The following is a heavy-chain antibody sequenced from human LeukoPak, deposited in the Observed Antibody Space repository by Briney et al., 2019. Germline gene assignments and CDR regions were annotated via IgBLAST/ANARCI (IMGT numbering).Heavy chain of an antibody. D-gene: IGHD3-16*01. J-gene: IGHJ4*02. CDR2: IYHSGST. Sequence: PSETLSLTCTVSGGSISSGGYYWSWIRQPPGKSLEWIGYIYHSGSTYYNPSLKSRVTISVDTSKNQFSLKLSSVTAADTAVYYCAGSRDQLASPLGEYWGQGALVTVSS. CDR1: GGSISSGGYY. CDR3: AGSRDQLASPLGEY. V-gene: IGHV4-30-2*01.